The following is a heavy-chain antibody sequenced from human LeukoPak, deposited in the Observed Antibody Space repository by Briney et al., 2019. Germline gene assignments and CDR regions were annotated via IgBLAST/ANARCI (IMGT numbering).Heavy chain of an antibody. D-gene: IGHD6-13*01. Sequence: SVKVSCKASGGTFSSYAISWVRQAPGQGLEWMGGIIPIFGTANYAQKFQGRVTITADKSTSTAYMELSSLRSEDTAVYYCARDGTHAAGIFDYWGQGTLVTVSS. CDR2: IIPIFGTA. CDR1: GGTFSSYA. CDR3: ARDGTHAAGIFDY. V-gene: IGHV1-69*06. J-gene: IGHJ4*02.